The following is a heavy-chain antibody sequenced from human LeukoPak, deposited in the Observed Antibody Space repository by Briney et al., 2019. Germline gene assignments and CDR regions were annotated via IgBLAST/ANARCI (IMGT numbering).Heavy chain of an antibody. CDR1: GYTFTSYG. CDR3: ARDTGSSPGDY. CDR2: ISTYNGDT. J-gene: IGHJ4*02. D-gene: IGHD1-26*01. V-gene: IGHV1-18*01. Sequence: GASVKVSCKASGYTFTSYGITWVRQAPGQGLEWMGWISTYNGDTNYAQSLQGRVTMTTDTSTSTAYMDLRSLRSDDTAVYYCARDTGSSPGDYWGQGTLVTVSS.